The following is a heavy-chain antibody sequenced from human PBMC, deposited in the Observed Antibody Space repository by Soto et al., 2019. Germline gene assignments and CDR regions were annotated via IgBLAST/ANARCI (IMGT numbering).Heavy chain of an antibody. J-gene: IGHJ4*02. Sequence: EVQVLESGGGLGQPGGSLRLSCAASGFTFSSYAMSWVRQPPGKGLEWVSAIRGGGVATNYADSVKCRFTISRDNSKNTLYLQMNSLRAEDTAVYYCAKGRESSGSYRPFDYWGQGTLVTVSS. CDR1: GFTFSSYA. CDR3: AKGRESSGSYRPFDY. D-gene: IGHD3-22*01. V-gene: IGHV3-23*01. CDR2: IRGGGVAT.